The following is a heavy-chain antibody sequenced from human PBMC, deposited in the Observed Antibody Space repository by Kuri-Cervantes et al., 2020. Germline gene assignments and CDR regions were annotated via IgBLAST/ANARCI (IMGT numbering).Heavy chain of an antibody. D-gene: IGHD1-26*01. J-gene: IGHJ4*02. CDR2: MNPNSGNT. CDR1: GYTFTSYD. V-gene: IGHV1-8*01. CDR3: ARDGLVGATMWAPDLFDY. Sequence: ASVKVSCKASGYTFTSYDINWVRQATGQGLEWMGWMNPNSGNTGYAQKFQGRVTMTTDTSTSTAYMELRSLRSDDTAVYYCARDGLVGATMWAPDLFDYWGQGTLVTVSS.